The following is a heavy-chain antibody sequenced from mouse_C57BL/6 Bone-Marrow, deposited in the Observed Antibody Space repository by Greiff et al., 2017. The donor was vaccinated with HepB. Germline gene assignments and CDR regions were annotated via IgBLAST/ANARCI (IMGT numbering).Heavy chain of an antibody. J-gene: IGHJ2*01. D-gene: IGHD1-1*01. Sequence: QVQLQQPGAELVKPGASVKVSCKASGYTFTSYWMHWVKQRPGQGLEWIGRIHPSDSDTNYNQKFKGKATLTVDKSSSPAYMQLSSLTSEDSAVYYCEVLITTVVATMDFGYWGQGTTLTVAS. CDR3: EVLITTVVATMDFGY. V-gene: IGHV1-74*01. CDR2: IHPSDSDT. CDR1: GYTFTSYW.